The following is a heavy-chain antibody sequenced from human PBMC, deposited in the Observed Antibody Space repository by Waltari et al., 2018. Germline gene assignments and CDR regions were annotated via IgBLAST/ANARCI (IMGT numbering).Heavy chain of an antibody. CDR2: MNPNSGNT. CDR3: ASSPGGVVISLDAFDI. Sequence: HVQLVQSGAEVKKPGTSVQVSCTASGYTFTSFDINWVRQAPGQGLERMGWMNPNSGNTGYAQKFQGRVTMTRNTYISTAYMELSSLRSEDTAVYDCASSPGGVVISLDAFDIWGQGTMVTVSS. J-gene: IGHJ3*02. V-gene: IGHV1-8*01. CDR1: GYTFTSFD. D-gene: IGHD3-3*01.